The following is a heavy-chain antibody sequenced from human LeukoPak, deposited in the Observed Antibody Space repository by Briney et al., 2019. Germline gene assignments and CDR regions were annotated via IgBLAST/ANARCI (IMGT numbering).Heavy chain of an antibody. J-gene: IGHJ4*02. CDR2: ISSSSSYI. D-gene: IGHD1-26*01. CDR1: GFTFSSYW. Sequence: GGSLRLSCAASGFTFSSYWMSWVRQAPGKGLEWVSSISSSSSYIYYADSVKGRFTISRDNAKNSLYLQMNSLRAEDTAVYYCARDLSGSYAYDYWGQGTLVTVSS. V-gene: IGHV3-21*01. CDR3: ARDLSGSYAYDY.